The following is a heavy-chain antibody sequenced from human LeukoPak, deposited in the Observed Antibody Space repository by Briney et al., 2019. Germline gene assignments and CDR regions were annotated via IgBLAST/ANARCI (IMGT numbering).Heavy chain of an antibody. CDR3: ARDMTYYYGMDV. J-gene: IGHJ6*02. CDR2: IWSDGNNK. CDR1: GFTFSSHL. D-gene: IGHD3-16*01. Sequence: GGSLRLSCAASGFTFSSHLMHWVRQAPGKGLEWVAVIWSDGNNKYYADSVKGRFTISRDNSKNTLYLQMNSLRAEDTAVYYCARDMTYYYGMDVWGQGTTVTVSS. V-gene: IGHV3-33*08.